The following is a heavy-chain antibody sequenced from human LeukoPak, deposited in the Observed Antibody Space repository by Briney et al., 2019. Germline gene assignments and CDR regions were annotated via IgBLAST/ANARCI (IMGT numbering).Heavy chain of an antibody. Sequence: ASVKVSCKASGYTFTGYYMHWVRQAPGQGLEWMGWINPNSGGTNYAQKFQGRVTTTRDTSISTAYMELSRLRSDDTAVYYCARGVRYSSGWYNFDYWGQGTLVTVSS. J-gene: IGHJ4*02. CDR1: GYTFTGYY. CDR2: INPNSGGT. D-gene: IGHD6-19*01. V-gene: IGHV1-2*02. CDR3: ARGVRYSSGWYNFDY.